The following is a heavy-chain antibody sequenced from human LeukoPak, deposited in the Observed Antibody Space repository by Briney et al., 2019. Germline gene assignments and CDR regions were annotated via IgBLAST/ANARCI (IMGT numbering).Heavy chain of an antibody. Sequence: SETLSLTCTVSGGSISSYYWSWIRQPPGKGLEWIGYIYYSGSTNYNPSLKSRVTISVDTSKNQFSLKLSSVTAADTAVYYCARSIGVAGTSPYFDYWGQGTLVTVSS. CDR1: GGSISSYY. V-gene: IGHV4-59*01. CDR2: IYYSGST. D-gene: IGHD6-19*01. J-gene: IGHJ4*02. CDR3: ARSIGVAGTSPYFDY.